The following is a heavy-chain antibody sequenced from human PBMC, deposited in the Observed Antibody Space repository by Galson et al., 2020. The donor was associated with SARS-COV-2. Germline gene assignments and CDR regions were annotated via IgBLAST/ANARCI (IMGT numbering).Heavy chain of an antibody. Sequence: TGGSLRLSCAASGFTFSSYAMHWVRQAPGKGLEWVAVISYDGSNKYYADSVKGRFTISRDNSKNTLYLQMNSLRAEDTAVYYCARGAGGYYAYFHSWGQGTLVTVSS. CDR2: ISYDGSNK. J-gene: IGHJ4*02. D-gene: IGHD3-22*01. CDR3: ARGAGGYYAYFHS. CDR1: GFTFSSYA. V-gene: IGHV3-30-3*01.